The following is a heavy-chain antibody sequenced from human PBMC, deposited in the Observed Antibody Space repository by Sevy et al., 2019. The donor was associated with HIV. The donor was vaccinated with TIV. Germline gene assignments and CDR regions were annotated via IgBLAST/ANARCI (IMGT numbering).Heavy chain of an antibody. CDR1: GGSISSYY. D-gene: IGHD3-22*01. CDR2: IYYSGST. J-gene: IGHJ4*02. V-gene: IGHV4-59*08. CDR3: ARLDYYDSSGYPLFDY. Sequence: SETLSLTCTVSGGSISSYYWSWIRQPPGKGLEWIGYIYYSGSTNYNPSLKSRVTISVDTSKNQFSLKLSSVTAADTAVYYCARLDYYDSSGYPLFDYWGQGTLVTVSS.